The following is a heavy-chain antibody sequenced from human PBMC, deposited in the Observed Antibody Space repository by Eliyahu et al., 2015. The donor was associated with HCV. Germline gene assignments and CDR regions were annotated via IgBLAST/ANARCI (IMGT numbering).Heavy chain of an antibody. D-gene: IGHD3-10*01. CDR2: IYYSGST. CDR1: GGSISSGGYY. V-gene: IGHV4-31*03. Sequence: QTLSLTCTVSGGSISSGGYYWSWIRQHPGKGLEWIGYIYYSGSTYYNPSLKSRVTISVDTSKNQFSLKLSSVTAADTAVYYCARDCPPYGSGRIVGGDYGMDVWGQGTTVTVSS. J-gene: IGHJ6*02. CDR3: ARDCPPYGSGRIVGGDYGMDV.